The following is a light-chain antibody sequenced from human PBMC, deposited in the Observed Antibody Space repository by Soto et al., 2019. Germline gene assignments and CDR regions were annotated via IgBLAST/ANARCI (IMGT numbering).Light chain of an antibody. CDR1: QGISSY. Sequence: DIQLTQSPSFLSASVGDRVTITCRASQGISSYLAWYQQKPGKAPKLLIYATSTLQSGVPSRFSGSASGTEFTLTISSLQSEDFATYYCQQLNSYPLPFGPGTKVDIK. CDR3: QQLNSYPLP. CDR2: ATS. J-gene: IGKJ3*01. V-gene: IGKV1-9*01.